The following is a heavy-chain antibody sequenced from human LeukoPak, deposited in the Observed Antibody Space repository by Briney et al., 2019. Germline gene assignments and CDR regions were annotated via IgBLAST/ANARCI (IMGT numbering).Heavy chain of an antibody. D-gene: IGHD2-2*01. CDR2: IYYSGST. CDR3: ARHIGYCSTTTCQPGFHP. J-gene: IGHJ5*02. V-gene: IGHV4-59*08. Sequence: SETLSLTCTVSGGSISGYYWSLIRQPPGKGLEWIGYIYYSGSTNYNPSLRSRVTISVDTSKNQFSLKLSSVTAADTAMYYCARHIGYCSTTTCQPGFHPWGQGTLVTVSP. CDR1: GGSISGYY.